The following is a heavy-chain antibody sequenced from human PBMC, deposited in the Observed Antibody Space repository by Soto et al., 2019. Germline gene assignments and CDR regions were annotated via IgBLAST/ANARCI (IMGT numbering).Heavy chain of an antibody. Sequence: PSETLSLTCSISGSSIRPYYWSWTRQPPGKGLEWIGNIYYSGSTNYSPSLRSRVIMSVASSRNQLSLRLNSVTAADTAVYYCTRVGGYYGDYPNFDYWGQGALVTVSS. CDR2: IYYSGST. CDR3: TRVGGYYGDYPNFDY. D-gene: IGHD4-17*01. CDR1: GSSIRPYY. J-gene: IGHJ4*02. V-gene: IGHV4-59*01.